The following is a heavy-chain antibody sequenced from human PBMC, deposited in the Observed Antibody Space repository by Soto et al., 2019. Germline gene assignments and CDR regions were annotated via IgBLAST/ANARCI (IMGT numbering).Heavy chain of an antibody. CDR1: GGTFSNYI. Sequence: ASVKVSCKASGGTFSNYIINWVRQAPGQGLAWMGGIVPLFDTANYAQKFRGRVTITADASTSTVFMELSGLRPEDTAVYYCARVRLGYCNSISCSMDVWGPGTSVTV. V-gene: IGHV1-69*13. CDR2: IVPLFDTA. CDR3: ARVRLGYCNSISCSMDV. J-gene: IGHJ6*02. D-gene: IGHD2-2*01.